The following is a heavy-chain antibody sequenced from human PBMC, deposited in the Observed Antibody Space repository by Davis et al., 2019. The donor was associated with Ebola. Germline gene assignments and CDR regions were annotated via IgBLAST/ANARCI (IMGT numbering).Heavy chain of an antibody. D-gene: IGHD4-11*01. J-gene: IGHJ6*02. CDR1: GFTFSSYE. CDR3: ARVGPSEDYSNARVYYYGMDV. Sequence: GGSLRLSCAASGFTFSSYEMNWVRQAPGKGLEWVAYISSSGSTIYYADSVKGRFTISRANAKNSLYLQMNSLRAEDTAVYYCARVGPSEDYSNARVYYYGMDVWGQGTTVTVSS. CDR2: ISSSGSTI. V-gene: IGHV3-48*03.